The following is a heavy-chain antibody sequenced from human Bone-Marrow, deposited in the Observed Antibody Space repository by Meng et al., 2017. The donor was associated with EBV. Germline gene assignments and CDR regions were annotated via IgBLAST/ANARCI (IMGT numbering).Heavy chain of an antibody. V-gene: IGHV7-4-1*02. J-gene: IGHJ5*02. CDR3: ARDLKGSENNWFDP. CDR1: GYTFTSYA. Sequence: QVQLVQSGSELMKPGASVKVSCKASGYTFTSYAMNWVRQAPGQGFEWMGWINTITGNPTYAQGFTGRFAFSLDTSVSTAYLQISSLKAEDTAVYYCARDLKGSENNWFDPWGQGTLVTVSS. CDR2: INTITGNP. D-gene: IGHD3-10*01.